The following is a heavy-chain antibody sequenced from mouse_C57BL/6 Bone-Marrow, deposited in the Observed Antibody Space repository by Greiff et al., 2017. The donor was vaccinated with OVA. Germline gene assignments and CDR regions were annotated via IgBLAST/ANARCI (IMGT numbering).Heavy chain of an antibody. V-gene: IGHV14-3*01. CDR3: ARRGRSSWYFDD. J-gene: IGHJ1*03. CDR1: GFNIKNTY. Sequence: VQLKESVAELVRPGASVKLSCTASGFNIKNTYMHWVKQRPEQGLEWIGRIDPATGNTKYAQKFQGKATITADTSSTTAYLQLSSLTSEDTAIYYCARRGRSSWYFDDWGTGTTVTVSS. CDR2: IDPATGNT. D-gene: IGHD1-1*01.